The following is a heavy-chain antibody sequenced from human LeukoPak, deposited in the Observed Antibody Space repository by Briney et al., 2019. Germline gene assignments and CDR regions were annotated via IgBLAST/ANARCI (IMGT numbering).Heavy chain of an antibody. D-gene: IGHD3-10*01. CDR2: IYYSGST. Sequence: PSETLSLTCTVTGGSISSYYWSWIRQPPGKGLEWIGYIYYSGSTNYNPSLKSRVTISVDTSKNQFSLKLSSVTAADTAVYYCARHRRRGVHLYYYYYYMDVWGKGTTVTVSS. CDR1: GGSISSYY. CDR3: ARHRRRGVHLYYYYYYMDV. J-gene: IGHJ6*03. V-gene: IGHV4-59*08.